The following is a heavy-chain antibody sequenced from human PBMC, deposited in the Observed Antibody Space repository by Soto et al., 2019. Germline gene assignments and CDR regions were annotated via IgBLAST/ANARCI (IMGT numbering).Heavy chain of an antibody. Sequence: ASVKVSCKASGYTFTGYYMHWVRQAPGQGLEWMGWINPNSGGTNYAQKCQGRVTMTRDTSISTAYMELSRLRSDDTAVYYCAREIATIFGVVIIPVWSGMDAWGQGTTVTVSS. J-gene: IGHJ6*02. V-gene: IGHV1-2*02. D-gene: IGHD3-3*01. CDR2: INPNSGGT. CDR1: GYTFTGYY. CDR3: AREIATIFGVVIIPVWSGMDA.